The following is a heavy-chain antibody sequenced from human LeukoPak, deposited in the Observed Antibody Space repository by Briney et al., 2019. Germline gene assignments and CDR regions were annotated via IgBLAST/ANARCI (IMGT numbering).Heavy chain of an antibody. V-gene: IGHV4-39*01. Sequence: SETLSLTCTVSGGSISSSSYYWGWLRPPPGKGLEWIGSIYYSGSTYYNPSLKSRVTISVDTSKNQFSLKLSSVTAADTAVYYCARLLVAAQRGGEYYYYMDVWGKGTTVTVSS. D-gene: IGHD6-6*01. CDR1: GGSISSSSYY. CDR3: ARLLVAAQRGGEYYYYMDV. CDR2: IYYSGST. J-gene: IGHJ6*03.